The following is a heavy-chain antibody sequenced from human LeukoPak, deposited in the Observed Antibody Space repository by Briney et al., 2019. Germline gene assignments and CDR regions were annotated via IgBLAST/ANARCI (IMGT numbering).Heavy chain of an antibody. CDR2: IYYSGST. J-gene: IGHJ4*02. CDR1: GGSISSYY. D-gene: IGHD5-18*01. Sequence: PSETLSLTCTVSGGSISSYYWSWIRQPPGKGLEWIGYIYYSGSTNYNPSLKSRVTISVDTSKNQFSLKLSSVTAADTAVYYCARHFRRGLPFDYWGQGTLVTVSS. V-gene: IGHV4-59*01. CDR3: ARHFRRGLPFDY.